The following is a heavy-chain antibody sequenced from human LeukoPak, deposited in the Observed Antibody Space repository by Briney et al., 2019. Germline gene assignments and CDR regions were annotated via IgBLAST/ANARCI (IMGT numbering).Heavy chain of an antibody. CDR1: GGSISSYY. J-gene: IGHJ4*02. V-gene: IGHV4-59*01. Sequence: SETLSLTCTVSGGSISSYYWSWIRQPPGKGLEWIGYIYYSGSTNYNPSLKSRVTISVDTSKNQFSLKLSSVTAADTAVYYCAREVSYGSGSSRYYFDYWGQGTLVTVSS. CDR3: AREVSYGSGSSRYYFDY. CDR2: IYYSGST. D-gene: IGHD3-10*01.